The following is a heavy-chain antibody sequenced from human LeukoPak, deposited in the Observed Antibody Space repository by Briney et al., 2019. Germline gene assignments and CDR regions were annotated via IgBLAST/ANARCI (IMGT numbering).Heavy chain of an antibody. D-gene: IGHD3-10*01. CDR2: ISSSSNVI. V-gene: IGHV3-48*01. CDR1: GFTFNSYA. CDR3: ARGAYGSGSYGDNWFDP. Sequence: PGGSLRLSCAASGFTFNSYAFNWVRQAPGKGLEWVSYISSSSNVIYYTDSVKGRFTISRDNARNLLSLQMNSLRAEDTAGYYCARGAYGSGSYGDNWFDPWGQGTLVTVSS. J-gene: IGHJ5*02.